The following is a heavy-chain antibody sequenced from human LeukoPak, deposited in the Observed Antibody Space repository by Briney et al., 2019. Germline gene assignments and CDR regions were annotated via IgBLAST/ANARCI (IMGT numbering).Heavy chain of an antibody. V-gene: IGHV3-21*01. CDR3: ARLSQIGY. J-gene: IGHJ4*02. CDR2: ISSGSGYI. Sequence: GGSLRLSCAASGFTFSSYVMTWVRQAPGRGLEWVSSISSGSGYIYYADSVKGRFTISRDNAKNSLYLQMNSLRPEDTALYYCARLSQIGYWGQGTLVTVSS. CDR1: GFTFSSYV.